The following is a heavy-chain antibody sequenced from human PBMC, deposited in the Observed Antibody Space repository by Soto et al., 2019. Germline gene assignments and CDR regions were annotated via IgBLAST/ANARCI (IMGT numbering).Heavy chain of an antibody. D-gene: IGHD1-7*01. V-gene: IGHV3-33*01. CDR3: ARDGGELELRLDY. CDR2: IWYDGSNK. Sequence: GGSLRLSCAASGFTFSSYGMHWVRQAPGKGLEWVAVIWYDGSNKYYADSVKGRFTISRDNSKNTLYLQMNSLRAEDTAVYYCARDGGELELRLDYWGQGTLVTVSS. J-gene: IGHJ4*02. CDR1: GFTFSSYG.